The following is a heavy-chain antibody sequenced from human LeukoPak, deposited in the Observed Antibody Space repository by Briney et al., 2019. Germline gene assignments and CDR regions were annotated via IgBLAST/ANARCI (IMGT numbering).Heavy chain of an antibody. V-gene: IGHV3-21*04. J-gene: IGHJ4*02. CDR3: ARDLVPADALDY. CDR2: ISSSSSYI. CDR1: GFTFSSYS. D-gene: IGHD2-2*01. Sequence: GGSLRLSCAASGFTFSSYSMNWVRQAPGKGLEWVSSISSSSSYIYYADSVKGRFTISRDNAKNSLHLQMNSLRAEDTAVYYCARDLVPADALDYWGQGTLVTVSS.